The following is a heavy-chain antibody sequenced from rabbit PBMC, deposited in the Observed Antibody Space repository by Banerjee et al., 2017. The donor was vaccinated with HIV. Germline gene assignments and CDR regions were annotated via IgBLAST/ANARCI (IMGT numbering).Heavy chain of an antibody. J-gene: IGHJ2*01. V-gene: IGHV1S45*01. Sequence: QEQLEESGGDLVKPEGSLTLTCTASGFSFSSSYWICWVRQAPGKGLEWIACIHAGSSGSAYYANWAKGRFTISRPSSTTVTLQMTSLTAADTATYFRARRYAGNPIYYAFDTWGQGTLVTVS. CDR3: ARRYAGNPIYYAFDT. CDR2: IHAGSSGSA. CDR1: GFSFSSSYW. D-gene: IGHD4-2*01.